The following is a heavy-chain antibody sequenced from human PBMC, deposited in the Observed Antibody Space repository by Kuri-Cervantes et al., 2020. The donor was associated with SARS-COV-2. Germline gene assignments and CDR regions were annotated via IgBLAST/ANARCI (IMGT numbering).Heavy chain of an antibody. D-gene: IGHD3-10*01. J-gene: IGHJ3*02. Sequence: ASVKVSCKASGYTFTGYYMHWVRQAPGQGLEWMGWINPNSGGTNYAQKFQGRVTMTRDTSISTAYMELSSLRSEDTAVYYCARSRFGDYLDAFDIWGQGTMVTVSS. CDR1: GYTFTGYY. CDR3: ARSRFGDYLDAFDI. CDR2: INPNSGGT. V-gene: IGHV1-2*02.